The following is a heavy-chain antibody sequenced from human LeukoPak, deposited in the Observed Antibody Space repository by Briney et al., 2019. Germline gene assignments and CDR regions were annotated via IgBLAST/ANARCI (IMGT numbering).Heavy chain of an antibody. CDR3: ARPRGYNYYFDC. CDR1: GYTFTSYG. D-gene: IGHD5-18*01. J-gene: IGHJ4*02. Sequence: ASVKLSCNASGYTFTSYGISWVRQAPGQGLEWMGWISAYNGNTNYAQKLQGRVTMTTDTSTSTAYMELRSLRSDDTAVYYCARPRGYNYYFDCWGQGTLVTVSS. V-gene: IGHV1-18*01. CDR2: ISAYNGNT.